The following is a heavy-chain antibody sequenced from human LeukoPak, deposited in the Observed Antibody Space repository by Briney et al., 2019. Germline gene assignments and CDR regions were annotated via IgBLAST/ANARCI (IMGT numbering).Heavy chain of an antibody. Sequence: ALVKVSCKTSGYTYIRHWMHWVRQAPAQGLEWMGIINPKDGATDFAQRLQGRVTMNTDTSTSTVYMELSSLRSEDTAVYYCARDHSNEMCGGDCFASWFDPWGQGTLVTVSS. CDR3: ARDHSNEMCGGDCFASWFDP. CDR1: GYTYIRHW. V-gene: IGHV1-46*01. CDR2: INPKDGAT. J-gene: IGHJ5*02. D-gene: IGHD2-21*02.